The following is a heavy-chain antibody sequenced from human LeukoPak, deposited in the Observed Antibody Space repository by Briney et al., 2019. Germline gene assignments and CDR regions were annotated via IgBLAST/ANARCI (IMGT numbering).Heavy chain of an antibody. CDR1: GFTFSSYS. D-gene: IGHD1-26*01. CDR3: QVGATNFDY. J-gene: IGHJ4*02. Sequence: GGSLRLSCAASGFTFSSYSMNWVRQAPGKGLEWVSYISSSSSTIYYADSVKGRFTISRDNAKNSLYLQMNSLRAEDTAVYYCQVGATNFDYWGQGTLVTVSS. V-gene: IGHV3-48*01. CDR2: ISSSSSTI.